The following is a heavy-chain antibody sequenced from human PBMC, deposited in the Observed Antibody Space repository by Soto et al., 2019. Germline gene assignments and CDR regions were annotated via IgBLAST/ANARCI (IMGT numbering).Heavy chain of an antibody. D-gene: IGHD5-12*01. CDR3: TTKSRDGYNYYFDY. Sequence: GGSLRLSCAASGFTFSNAWMSWVRQAPGKGLEWVGRIKSKTDGGTTDYAAPVKGRFTISRDDSKNTLYLQMNSLKTEDTAVYYCTTKSRDGYNYYFDYWGQGTLVTVSS. CDR1: GFTFSNAW. V-gene: IGHV3-15*01. J-gene: IGHJ4*02. CDR2: IKSKTDGGTT.